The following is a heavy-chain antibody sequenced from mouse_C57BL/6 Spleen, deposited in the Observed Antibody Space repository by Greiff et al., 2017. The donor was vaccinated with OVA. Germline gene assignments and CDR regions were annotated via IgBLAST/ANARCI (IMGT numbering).Heavy chain of an antibody. J-gene: IGHJ1*03. Sequence: QVQLQQPGAELVKPGASVKLSCKASGYTFTSYWMHWVKQRPGRGLEWIGRIDPNSGGTKYNEKLKSKATLPVDKPSSTAYMQLSSLTSEVSAVYYCARTYGSSYDWYFDVWGTGTTVTVSS. CDR2: IDPNSGGT. CDR1: GYTFTSYW. V-gene: IGHV1-72*01. D-gene: IGHD1-1*01. CDR3: ARTYGSSYDWYFDV.